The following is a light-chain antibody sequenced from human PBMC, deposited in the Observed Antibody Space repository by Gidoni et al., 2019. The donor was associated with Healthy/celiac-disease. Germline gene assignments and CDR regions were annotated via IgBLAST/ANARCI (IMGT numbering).Light chain of an antibody. CDR1: QSVLYSSNNKNY. CDR2: WAS. CDR3: QQYYSTLSIT. Sequence: DIVMTQSPDSLAVSLGERATINCKSSQSVLYSSNNKNYLAWYQQKPGQPPKLLIYWASTRESGVPDRFSGSGAGTDFTLTISSMQAEDVAVYDCQQYYSTLSITFXQXTRLEIK. V-gene: IGKV4-1*01. J-gene: IGKJ5*01.